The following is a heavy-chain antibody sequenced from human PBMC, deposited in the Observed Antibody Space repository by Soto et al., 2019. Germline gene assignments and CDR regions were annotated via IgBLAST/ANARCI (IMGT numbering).Heavy chain of an antibody. D-gene: IGHD3-10*01. Sequence: GGSLRLSCTASGFTFNTYNMNWVRQAPGKGLEWVSYISSSSYTIKYADSVEGRFTVSRDNGKKSLYLQMNSLRDEDTAVYFCAREISLSAGSYFDYWGQGTLVTVSS. CDR3: AREISLSAGSYFDY. CDR1: GFTFNTYN. J-gene: IGHJ4*02. V-gene: IGHV3-48*02. CDR2: ISSSSYTI.